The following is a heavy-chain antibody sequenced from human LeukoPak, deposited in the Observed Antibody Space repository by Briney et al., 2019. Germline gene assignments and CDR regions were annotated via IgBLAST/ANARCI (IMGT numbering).Heavy chain of an antibody. D-gene: IGHD2-21*02. J-gene: IGHJ4*02. CDR3: AKDWEGVVVTAYPLDY. CDR2: ISYDGSNK. V-gene: IGHV3-30*18. Sequence: QSGGSLRLSCTASGFTFSKFGMHWVRQAPGKGLEWVAVISYDGSNKYYADSVKGRFTISRDNSKNTVDLQMNSLRAEDTAVYYCAKDWEGVVVTAYPLDYWGQGTLVTVSS. CDR1: GFTFSKFG.